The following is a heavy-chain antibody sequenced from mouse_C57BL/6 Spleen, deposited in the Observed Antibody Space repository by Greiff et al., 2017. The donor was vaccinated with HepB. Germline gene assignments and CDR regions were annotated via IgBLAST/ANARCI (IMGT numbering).Heavy chain of an antibody. D-gene: IGHD2-3*01. CDR1: GYTFTSYW. Sequence: QVQLQQPGAELVKPGASVKLSCKASGYTFTSYWMQWVKQRPGQGLEWIGEIDPSDSYTNYNQKFKGKATLTVDTSSSTAYMQLSSLTSEDSAVYYCARKELDGYFDYWGQGTTLTVSS. J-gene: IGHJ2*01. CDR2: IDPSDSYT. V-gene: IGHV1-50*01. CDR3: ARKELDGYFDY.